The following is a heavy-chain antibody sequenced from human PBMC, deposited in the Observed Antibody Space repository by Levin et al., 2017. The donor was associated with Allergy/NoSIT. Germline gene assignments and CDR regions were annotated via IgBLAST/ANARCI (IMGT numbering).Heavy chain of an antibody. D-gene: IGHD3-9*01. Sequence: GGSLRLSCAASGFTFSSYEMNWVRQAPGKGLEWVSYISSSGSTIYYADSVKGRFTISRDNAKNSLYLQMNSLRAEDTAVYYCARGISYFDWLPGAFDYWGQGTLVTVSS. CDR1: GFTFSSYE. V-gene: IGHV3-48*03. CDR2: ISSSGSTI. J-gene: IGHJ4*02. CDR3: ARGISYFDWLPGAFDY.